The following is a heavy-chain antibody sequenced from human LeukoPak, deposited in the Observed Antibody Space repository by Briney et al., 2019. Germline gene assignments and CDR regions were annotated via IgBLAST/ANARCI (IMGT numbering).Heavy chain of an antibody. V-gene: IGHV3-23*01. D-gene: IGHD3-10*01. CDR1: GFTFSIYA. CDR2: VSGSGGST. J-gene: IGHJ4*02. Sequence: PGGSLRLSCAASGFTFSIYAMSWVRQAPGKGLEWVSAVSGSGGSTYYADSVKGRFTISRDNSKNTLYLQMNSLRAEDTAVYYCAKDYREALWFGELLPIYYFDYWGQGTLVTVSS. CDR3: AKDYREALWFGELLPIYYFDY.